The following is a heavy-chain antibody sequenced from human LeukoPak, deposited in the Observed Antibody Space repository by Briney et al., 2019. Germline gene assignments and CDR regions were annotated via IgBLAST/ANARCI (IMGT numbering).Heavy chain of an antibody. V-gene: IGHV4-30-2*01. J-gene: IGHJ4*02. CDR2: IYHSGST. CDR3: ARVRYCSSASCYAERGYFDY. Sequence: SQTLSLTCAVSGVSISSGGYSWSWIRQPPGKGLEWIGYIYHSGSTYYNPSLKSRITISVDRSKNQFSLKLSSVTAADTAVYYCARVRYCSSASCYAERGYFDYWGQGTLVTVSS. D-gene: IGHD2-2*01. CDR1: GVSISSGGYS.